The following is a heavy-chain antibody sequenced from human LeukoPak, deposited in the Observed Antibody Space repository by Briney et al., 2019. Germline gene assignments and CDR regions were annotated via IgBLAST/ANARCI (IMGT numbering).Heavy chain of an antibody. Sequence: ASVKVSCKASGYTFTSYDINWVRQATGPGLEWMGWMNPNSGNTGYAEKFQGRVPITRKPSISTAYMGLSSLRSEDTAVYYCARVEFRYGAFGFDIWGQGTMVTVSS. CDR2: MNPNSGNT. V-gene: IGHV1-8*03. J-gene: IGHJ3*02. D-gene: IGHD3-9*01. CDR1: GYTFTSYD. CDR3: ARVEFRYGAFGFDI.